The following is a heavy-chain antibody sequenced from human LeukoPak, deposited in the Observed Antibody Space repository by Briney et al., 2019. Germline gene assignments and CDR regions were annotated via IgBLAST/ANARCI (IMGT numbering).Heavy chain of an antibody. CDR1: AFTFSNYG. Sequence: GGSLRLSCAGSAFTFSNYGMHWVRQAPGKGLEWVALIWYDGTNEYYADSVKGRFTISRDNSKNTLYLQMNSLRAEDTAVYYCTRDPLYGSGSYHFDYWAREPWSPSPQ. CDR2: IWYDGTNE. D-gene: IGHD3-10*01. CDR3: TRDPLYGSGSYHFDY. V-gene: IGHV3-33*08. J-gene: IGHJ4*02.